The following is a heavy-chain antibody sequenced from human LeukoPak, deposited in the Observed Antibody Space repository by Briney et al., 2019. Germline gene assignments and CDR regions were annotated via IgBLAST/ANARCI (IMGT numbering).Heavy chain of an antibody. CDR2: IYYSGST. CDR3: ARHRLVGATAAYFDY. J-gene: IGHJ4*02. D-gene: IGHD1-26*01. V-gene: IGHV4-39*01. CDR1: GGSISSSSYY. Sequence: PSETLSLTCTVSGGSISSSSYYWGWIRQPPGKGLEWIGSIYYSGSTYYNPSLKSRVTISVDTSKNQFSLKLSSVTAADTAVYYCARHRLVGATAAYFDYWGQGTLVTVSS.